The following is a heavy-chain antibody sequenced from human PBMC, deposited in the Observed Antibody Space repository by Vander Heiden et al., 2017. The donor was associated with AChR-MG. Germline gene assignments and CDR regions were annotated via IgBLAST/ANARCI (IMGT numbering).Heavy chain of an antibody. D-gene: IGHD3-16*02. J-gene: IGHJ6*02. CDR1: GFTFDDYA. Sequence: EVQLVESGGGLVQPGRSLRLSCAASGFTFDDYAMHWVRQAPGKGLEWVSGISWNSGSIGYADSVKGRFTISRDNAKNSLYLQMNSLRAEDTALYYCAKEEVIGYYYYYGMDVWGQGTTVTVSS. CDR2: ISWNSGSI. CDR3: AKEEVIGYYYYYGMDV. V-gene: IGHV3-9*01.